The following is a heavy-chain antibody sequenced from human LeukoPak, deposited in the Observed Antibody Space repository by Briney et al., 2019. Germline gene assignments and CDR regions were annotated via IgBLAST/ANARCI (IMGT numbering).Heavy chain of an antibody. Sequence: PSETLSLTCTVPGGSISSYSWSWIRQPPGKGLEWIGFIYYSGSTNYNPSLKSRVTISVDTSTNQLSLKLSSVTAADTAVYYCARDYFTSYYYYGMDVWGQGTTVTVSS. J-gene: IGHJ6*02. D-gene: IGHD2/OR15-2a*01. CDR1: GGSISSYS. V-gene: IGHV4-59*01. CDR3: ARDYFTSYYYYGMDV. CDR2: IYYSGST.